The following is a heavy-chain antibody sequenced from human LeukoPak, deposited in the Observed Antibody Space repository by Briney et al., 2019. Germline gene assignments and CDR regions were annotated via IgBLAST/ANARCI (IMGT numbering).Heavy chain of an antibody. CDR2: IKQDGSEK. CDR1: GFTFSSNW. V-gene: IGHV3-7*01. CDR3: ARDAYSKPAY. J-gene: IGHJ4*02. Sequence: PGGSLRLSCAASGFTFSSNWMSWVRQAPGKGLEWVANIKQDGSEKNYVDSVKGRFAISRDNAKNSLYLHMNSLRVGDTAVYYCARDAYSKPAYWGQGTLVTVSS. D-gene: IGHD4-11*01.